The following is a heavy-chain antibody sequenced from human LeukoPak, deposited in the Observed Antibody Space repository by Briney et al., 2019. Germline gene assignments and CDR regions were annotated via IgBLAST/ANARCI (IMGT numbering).Heavy chain of an antibody. CDR3: AREPVRAARPFDY. D-gene: IGHD6-6*01. CDR1: GYTFTSYY. V-gene: IGHV1-46*01. Sequence: PLASVKVSCKASGYTFTSYYMHWVRQAPGQGLEWVGIINPSGGSTSYAQKFQGRVTMTRDMSTSTVYMELGSLRSEDTAVYYCAREPVRAARPFDYWGQGTLVTVSS. J-gene: IGHJ4*02. CDR2: INPSGGST.